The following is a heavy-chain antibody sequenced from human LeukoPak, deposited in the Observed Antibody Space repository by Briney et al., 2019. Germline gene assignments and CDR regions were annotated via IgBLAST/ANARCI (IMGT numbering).Heavy chain of an antibody. D-gene: IGHD7-27*01. CDR1: GVSIYRSSYY. J-gene: IGHJ6*04. Sequence: SETLSLTCTASGVSIYRSSYYWGWIRQPPGKGLEWVGSIYYTGSTYYNTSLKSRVTISVDTSKNQFSLKLNSVTAADTAVYYCARGPPYAPGVLDVWGKGTTVTISS. CDR3: ARGPPYAPGVLDV. CDR2: IYYTGST. V-gene: IGHV4-39*01.